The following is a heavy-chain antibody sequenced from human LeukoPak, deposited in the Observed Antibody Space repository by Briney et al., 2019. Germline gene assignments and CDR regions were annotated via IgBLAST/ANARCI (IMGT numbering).Heavy chain of an antibody. Sequence: PGGSLRLSCAASEFTFSNYAMTWVRQAPGKGPEWVSTITSGGSIFYADSVKGRFAISRDNSKNTLYLQMNSLRVEDTAVYYCAKRPDYSTTRYYFDSWGQGTLVTVSS. J-gene: IGHJ4*02. CDR2: ITSGGSI. V-gene: IGHV3-23*01. D-gene: IGHD6-13*01. CDR3: AKRPDYSTTRYYFDS. CDR1: EFTFSNYA.